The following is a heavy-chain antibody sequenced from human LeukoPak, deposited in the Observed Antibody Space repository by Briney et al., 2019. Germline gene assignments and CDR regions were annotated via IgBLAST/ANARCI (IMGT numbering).Heavy chain of an antibody. CDR1: GYTFTSYG. D-gene: IGHD5-12*01. Sequence: ASVKVSCKASGYTFTSYGISWVRQAPGQGLEWMGWISAYNGNTNYAQKLQGRVTMTTDTSTSTAYMELSSLRSEDTAVYYCASYSGYDSHYYYYMDVWGKGTTVTISS. V-gene: IGHV1-18*01. CDR3: ASYSGYDSHYYYYMDV. J-gene: IGHJ6*03. CDR2: ISAYNGNT.